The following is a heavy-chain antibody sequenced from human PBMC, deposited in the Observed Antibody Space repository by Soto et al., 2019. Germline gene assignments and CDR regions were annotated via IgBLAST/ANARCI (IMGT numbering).Heavy chain of an antibody. CDR3: ARDNSESNSWWFDP. CDR1: GFTFSRYY. Sequence: ASVKVSCKASGFTFSRYYMHWVRQAPGQGLEWMGLINPSGVSTNYAQKFQGRVTLTRDTSTSTVSMELSSLRSEDTAVYYCARDNSESNSWWFDPWGQGTLVTVSS. J-gene: IGHJ5*02. CDR2: INPSGVST. D-gene: IGHD1-26*01. V-gene: IGHV1-46*01.